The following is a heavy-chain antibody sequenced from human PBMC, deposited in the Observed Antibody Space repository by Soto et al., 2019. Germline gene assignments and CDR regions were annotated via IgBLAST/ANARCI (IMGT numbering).Heavy chain of an antibody. Sequence: GGSLRLSCAASGSSVRSKYINWVRQAPGKGLEWLSTIYTGGTPYYADSVRGRFTISRDNSRNTAFLQMNSLGAEDTAIYFCAKSGHFDMLTGQGGFDPWGQGTLVTVSS. CDR2: IYTGGTP. CDR3: AKSGHFDMLTGQGGFDP. J-gene: IGHJ5*02. D-gene: IGHD3-9*01. V-gene: IGHV3-53*01. CDR1: GSSVRSKY.